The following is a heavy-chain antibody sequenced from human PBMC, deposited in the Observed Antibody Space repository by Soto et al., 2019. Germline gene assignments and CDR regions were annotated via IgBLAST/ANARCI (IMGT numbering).Heavy chain of an antibody. Sequence: SETLSLTCSVSGVSMRNSYWTWIRQSAGKGLEWIGRISTSGNTNYNPSLNSRLTMSVDTSRNQVSLKLTSVTAADTAVYYCARGGGVPALGDPWGQGTLVTVSS. CDR2: ISTSGNT. CDR1: GVSMRNSY. V-gene: IGHV4-4*07. D-gene: IGHD3-16*01. J-gene: IGHJ5*02. CDR3: ARGGGVPALGDP.